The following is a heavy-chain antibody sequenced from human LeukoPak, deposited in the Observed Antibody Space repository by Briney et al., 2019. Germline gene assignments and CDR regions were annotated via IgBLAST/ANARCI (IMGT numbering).Heavy chain of an antibody. CDR2: IYYSGST. J-gene: IGHJ5*02. CDR1: GGSISSGGYY. CDR3: ARGGSSAIDP. D-gene: IGHD1-26*01. V-gene: IGHV4-31*03. Sequence: SETLSLTCTVSGGSISSGGYYWSWIRQHPGKGLEWIGYIYYSGSTYYNPSLKSRVTISVDTSKNQFSLKLSSVTAADTAVYYCARGGSSAIDPWGQGTLVTVSS.